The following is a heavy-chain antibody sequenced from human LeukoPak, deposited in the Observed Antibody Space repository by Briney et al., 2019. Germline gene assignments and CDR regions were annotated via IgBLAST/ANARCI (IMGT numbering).Heavy chain of an antibody. CDR1: GYTFNRYV. CDR2: ISAYNGNT. J-gene: IGHJ1*01. V-gene: IGHV1-18*01. D-gene: IGHD6-13*01. Sequence: ASVKVSCKASGYTFNRYVISWVRQAPGQGLEWMGWISAYNGNTKNAQNLQGRVTMTTDTSTTTAYMELRSLKSDDTAVYYCARGHSNSWPEYFQHWGQGTLVTVSS. CDR3: ARGHSNSWPEYFQH.